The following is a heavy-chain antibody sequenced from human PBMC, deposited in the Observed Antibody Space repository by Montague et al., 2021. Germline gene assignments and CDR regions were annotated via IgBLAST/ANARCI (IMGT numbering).Heavy chain of an antibody. CDR2: VSHGGRT. V-gene: IGHV4-38-2*02. CDR1: RSLINSDYY. CDR3: ARERDRYYYMDI. J-gene: IGHJ6*03. Sequence: SETLSLTCTVSRSLINSDYYWGWIRQPPGKGLEWMGSVSHGGRTYHNPSLKSRVTISVDTSNNHFSLKLSSVTAADTAMYYCARERDRYYYMDIWSKGTTITVSS.